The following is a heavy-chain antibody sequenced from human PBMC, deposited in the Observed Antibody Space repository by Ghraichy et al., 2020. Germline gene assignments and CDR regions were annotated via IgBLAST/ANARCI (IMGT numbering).Heavy chain of an antibody. CDR1: GYSFTSYW. CDR3: ARYEGWELYYFDY. V-gene: IGHV5-51*01. Sequence: GESLNISCKGSGYSFTSYWIGWVCQMPGKGLEWMGIIYPGDSDTRYSPSFQGQVTISADKSISTAYLQWSSLKASDTAMYYCARYEGWELYYFDYWGQGTLVTVSS. CDR2: IYPGDSDT. D-gene: IGHD1-26*01. J-gene: IGHJ4*02.